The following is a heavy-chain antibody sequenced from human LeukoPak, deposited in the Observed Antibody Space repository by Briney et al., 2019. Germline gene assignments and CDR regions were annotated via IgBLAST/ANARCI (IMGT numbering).Heavy chain of an antibody. Sequence: SETLSLTCTVSGGSISSYYWSWIRQPPGKGLEWIGYIYYSGSTNYNPSLKSRVTISVDTSKNQFSLKLSSVTAADTAIYYCATERRYSSGRWDYYFDYWGPGTLVTVSS. V-gene: IGHV4-59*12. D-gene: IGHD6-19*01. CDR3: ATERRYSSGRWDYYFDY. CDR2: IYYSGST. CDR1: GGSISSYY. J-gene: IGHJ4*02.